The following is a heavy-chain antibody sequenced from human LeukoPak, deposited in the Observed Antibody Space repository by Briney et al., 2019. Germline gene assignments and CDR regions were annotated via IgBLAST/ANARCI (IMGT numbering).Heavy chain of an antibody. CDR3: ARGATYSNYRFLDY. D-gene: IGHD4-11*01. V-gene: IGHV3-21*01. CDR2: ISASGDET. J-gene: IGHJ4*02. CDR1: GFPFSNYA. Sequence: GGSLRLSCAASGFPFSNYAMNWVRQAPGKGLEWVSSISASGDETNSADSVKGRFTISRDNAKNSLYLQMNSLRAEDTAVYYCARGATYSNYRFLDYWAREPWSPSPQ.